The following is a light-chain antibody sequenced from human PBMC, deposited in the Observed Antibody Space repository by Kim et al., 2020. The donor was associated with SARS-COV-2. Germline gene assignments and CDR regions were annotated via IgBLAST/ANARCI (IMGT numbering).Light chain of an antibody. J-gene: IGKJ4*01. CDR2: DAS. Sequence: PGDSATPSCRASQSISTYLAWYQQKPGQAPRLLIYDASNRAPGIPARFSGSGSGTDFTLTVSSLDPEDFAVYYCQHRYNWPPLTFGGGTKVDIK. CDR1: QSISTY. V-gene: IGKV3-11*01. CDR3: QHRYNWPPLT.